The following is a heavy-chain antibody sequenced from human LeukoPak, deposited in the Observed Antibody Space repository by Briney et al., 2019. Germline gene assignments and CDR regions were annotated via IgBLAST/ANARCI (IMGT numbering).Heavy chain of an antibody. CDR1: GFTVSTNF. J-gene: IGHJ5*02. CDR3: AKDPYSSGPYNWFDP. D-gene: IGHD6-19*01. CDR2: ISGSGDST. Sequence: GGSLRLSCAASGFTVSTNFMNWVRQAPGKGLEWVSAISGSGDSTYYADSVKGLFTISRDNSKNTLYLQMNRLRAEDTAVYYCAKDPYSSGPYNWFDPWGQGTLVTVSS. V-gene: IGHV3-23*01.